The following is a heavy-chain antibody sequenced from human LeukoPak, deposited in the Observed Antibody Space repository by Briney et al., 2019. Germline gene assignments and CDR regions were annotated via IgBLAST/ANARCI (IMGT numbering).Heavy chain of an antibody. J-gene: IGHJ4*02. D-gene: IGHD1-26*01. CDR3: ARHSGTYFDY. V-gene: IGHV3-7*01. CDR2: IKQDGREK. CDR1: GFTFSSYW. Sequence: AWSLRLSCAASGFTFSSYWMTWVRQAPGKGLEWVANIKQDGREKYYVDSVKGRFTISRDNAKNSLYLQMNSLRAEDTAVYYCARHSGTYFDYWGQGTLVTVSS.